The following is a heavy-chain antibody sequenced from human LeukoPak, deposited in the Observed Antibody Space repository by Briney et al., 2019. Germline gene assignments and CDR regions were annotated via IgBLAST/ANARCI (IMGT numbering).Heavy chain of an antibody. CDR3: ARDRAAAPWGYFDY. J-gene: IGHJ4*02. CDR1: GFTFSHYA. V-gene: IGHV3-30-3*01. Sequence: GGSLRLSCEASGFTFSHYAMHWVRQSPGKGLEWVALISYDGSNIQYADSVKGRFTISRDNSKNTLYLQMNTLRTEDTALYYCARDRAAAPWGYFDYWGQGTLVTVSS. D-gene: IGHD6-13*01. CDR2: ISYDGSNI.